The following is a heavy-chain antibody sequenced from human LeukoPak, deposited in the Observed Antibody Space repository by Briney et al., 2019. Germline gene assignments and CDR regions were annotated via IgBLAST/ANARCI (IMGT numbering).Heavy chain of an antibody. V-gene: IGHV4-34*01. CDR3: ARLRVLGTSWYMDV. J-gene: IGHJ6*03. D-gene: IGHD1-1*01. CDR1: GGSFSGFY. CDR2: INQTGKTNYNPSLT. Sequence: PSETLSLTCAVDGGSFSGFYWTWIRQTPGKGLEWIGEINQTGKTNYNPSLTDYNPSLKSRVTISVDSSKNQLSLKVNSVTAADTAVYYCARLRVLGTSWYMDVWGKGTTVTVSS.